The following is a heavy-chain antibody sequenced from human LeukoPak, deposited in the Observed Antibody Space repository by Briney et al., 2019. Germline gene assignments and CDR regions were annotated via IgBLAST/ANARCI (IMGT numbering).Heavy chain of an antibody. CDR3: ARATIYCGGDCYQGALDI. J-gene: IGHJ3*02. CDR2: IYYSGST. CDR1: GGSVSSGSYY. Sequence: SETLSLTCTVSGGSVSSGSYYWSWIRQPPGKGLEWIGYIYYSGSTNYNPSLKSRVTISVDTSKNQFSLNLNSVTAADTAVYYCARATIYCGGDCYQGALDIWGQGTMVTVSS. D-gene: IGHD2-21*02. V-gene: IGHV4-61*01.